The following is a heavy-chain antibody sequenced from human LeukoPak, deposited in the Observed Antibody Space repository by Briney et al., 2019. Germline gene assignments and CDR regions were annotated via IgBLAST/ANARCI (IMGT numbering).Heavy chain of an antibody. CDR3: VKNGVYSSGWYGGYFDY. J-gene: IGHJ4*02. V-gene: IGHV3-53*05. CDR2: IYGGGTT. Sequence: GGSLRLSCAASGFAVSSNYLTWVRQVPGKGLEWVSVIYGGGTTYYADSVKGRFTISRDNSKNTVYLQMSSLRAEDTAIYYCVKNGVYSSGWYGGYFDYWGRGTLVTVSS. D-gene: IGHD6-19*01. CDR1: GFAVSSNY.